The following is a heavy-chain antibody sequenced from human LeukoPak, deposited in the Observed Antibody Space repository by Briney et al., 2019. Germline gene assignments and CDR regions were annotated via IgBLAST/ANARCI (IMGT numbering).Heavy chain of an antibody. V-gene: IGHV3-21*01. D-gene: IGHD1-26*01. Sequence: PGGSLRLPCAASGFTFSSYSMNWVRQAPGKGLEWVSSISSSSSYKYYAASVKGRIIISRDYDKNSLHLQMNMMRADATADYYAARGAPTSYYFDYWGRRPLVPVPS. CDR1: GFTFSSYS. CDR3: ARGAPTSYYFDY. CDR2: ISSSSSYK. J-gene: IGHJ4*02.